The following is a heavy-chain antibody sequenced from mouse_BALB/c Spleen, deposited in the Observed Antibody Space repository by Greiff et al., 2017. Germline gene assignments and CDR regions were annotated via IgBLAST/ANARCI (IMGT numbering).Heavy chain of an antibody. J-gene: IGHJ4*01. CDR3: ARDSSGYVDAMDY. V-gene: IGHV5-9-4*01. CDR1: GFTFSSYA. D-gene: IGHD3-1*01. CDR2: ISSGGSYT. Sequence: EVKLVESGGGLVKPGGSLKLSCAASGFTFSSYAMSWVRQSPEKRLEWVAEISSGGSYTYYPDTVTGRFTISRDNAKNTLYLEMSSLRSEDTAMYYCARDSSGYVDAMDYWGQGTSVTVSS.